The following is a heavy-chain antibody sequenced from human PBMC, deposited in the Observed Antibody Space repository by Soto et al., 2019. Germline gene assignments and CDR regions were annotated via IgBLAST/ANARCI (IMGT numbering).Heavy chain of an antibody. V-gene: IGHV4-34*01. J-gene: IGHJ4*02. CDR3: ARVKITGLFDY. CDR2: INHSGST. Sequence: PSETLSLTCTVYGGSFSGYYWSWIRQPPGKGLEWIGEINHSGSTNYNPSLKSRVTISVDTSKNQFSLKLSSVTAADTAVYYCARVKITGLFDYWGQGTLVTVSS. CDR1: GGSFSGYY. D-gene: IGHD2-8*02.